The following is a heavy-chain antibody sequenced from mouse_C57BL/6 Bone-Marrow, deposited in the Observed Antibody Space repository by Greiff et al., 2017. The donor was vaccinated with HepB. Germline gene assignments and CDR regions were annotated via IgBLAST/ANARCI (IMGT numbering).Heavy chain of an antibody. CDR2: IYPGSGST. CDR3: AKMDFDYSNYESYYFDY. V-gene: IGHV1-55*01. CDR1: GYTFTSYW. D-gene: IGHD2-5*01. J-gene: IGHJ2*01. Sequence: QVQLQQPGAELVKPGASVKMSCKASGYTFTSYWINWVKQRPGQGLEWIGDIYPGSGSTNYNEKFKSKATLTVDTSSSTAYIKLSSLTSEDLAVCNCAKMDFDYSNYESYYFDYGGQGTTLTVTS.